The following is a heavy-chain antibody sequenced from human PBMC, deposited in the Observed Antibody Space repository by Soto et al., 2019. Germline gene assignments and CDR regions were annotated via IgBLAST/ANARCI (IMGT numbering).Heavy chain of an antibody. CDR3: ARERVDTERYYYYGMDV. Sequence: PSQTLSLTCAISGDSVSSNSAAWNWIRQSPSRGLEWLGRTYYRSKWYNDYAVSVKSRITVNPDTSKNQFSLQLNSVTPEDTAVYYCARERVDTERYYYYGMDVWGQGTPVTVSS. CDR2: TYYRSKWYN. D-gene: IGHD5-18*01. CDR1: GDSVSSNSAA. V-gene: IGHV6-1*01. J-gene: IGHJ6*02.